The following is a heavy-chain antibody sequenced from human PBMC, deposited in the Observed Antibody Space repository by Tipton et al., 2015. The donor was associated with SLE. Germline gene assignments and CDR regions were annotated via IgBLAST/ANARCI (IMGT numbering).Heavy chain of an antibody. CDR1: GGSFSGYY. V-gene: IGHV4-59*01. D-gene: IGHD3-10*01. Sequence: TLSLTCAVYGGSFSGYYWSWIRQPPGKGLEWIGYFYYSGGTYYSPSLKSRVTMSADTSKNQFSLKLNSVTAADTALYYCARVGGYRSPFDYWGQGALVTVSS. CDR2: FYYSGGT. J-gene: IGHJ4*02. CDR3: ARVGGYRSPFDY.